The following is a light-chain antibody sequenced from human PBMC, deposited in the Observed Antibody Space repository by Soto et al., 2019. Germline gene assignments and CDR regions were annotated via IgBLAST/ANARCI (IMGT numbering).Light chain of an antibody. CDR3: QQRSNWPPLIT. CDR1: QSVSSY. Sequence: EIVMTQSPATLSVSPGGRATLSCRASQSVSSYLAWYQQKPGQAPRLLIYDTSNRATGIPARFSGSGSGTDFTLTISSLEPEDFAVYYCQQRSNWPPLITFGQGTRLEIK. J-gene: IGKJ5*01. CDR2: DTS. V-gene: IGKV3-11*01.